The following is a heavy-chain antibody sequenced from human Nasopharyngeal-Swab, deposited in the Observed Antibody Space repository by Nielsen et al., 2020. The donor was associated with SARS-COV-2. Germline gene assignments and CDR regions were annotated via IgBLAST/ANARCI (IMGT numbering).Heavy chain of an antibody. Sequence: VCQAPGKGLEWMGIIYPGDSDTRYSPSFQGQVTISADKSISTAYLQWSSLKASDTAMYYCARHFVRGRLIGFDYWGQGTLVTVSS. V-gene: IGHV5-51*01. CDR3: ARHFVRGRLIGFDY. J-gene: IGHJ4*02. CDR2: IYPGDSDT. D-gene: IGHD3-10*02.